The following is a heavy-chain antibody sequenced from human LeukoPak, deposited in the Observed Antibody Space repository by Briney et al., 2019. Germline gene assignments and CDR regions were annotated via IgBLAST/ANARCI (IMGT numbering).Heavy chain of an antibody. J-gene: IGHJ4*02. CDR2: ISSSSTTI. Sequence: GGSLRLSCVGSGFIFSSYRMNWVRQAPGKGLEWISYISSSSTTIYYADSVKGRFTISRDDPKNSLYLQMNSLRAEDTAVYYCAREFGSWGQGTLVTVSS. CDR1: GFIFSSYR. V-gene: IGHV3-48*01. CDR3: AREFGS.